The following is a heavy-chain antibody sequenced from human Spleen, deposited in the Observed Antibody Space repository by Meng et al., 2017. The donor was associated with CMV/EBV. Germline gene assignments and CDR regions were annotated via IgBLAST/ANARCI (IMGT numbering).Heavy chain of an antibody. V-gene: IGHV3-53*05. CDR2: IYSGGIT. Sequence: GGSLRLSCAASGFTVSFNYMSWVRQAPGKGLEWVSVIYSGGITYYADSVKGRFTISRDNAENTMSLQMNSLRVEDTAVYYCAKGTIFQWGDGIDMWGQGTMVTVSS. CDR3: AKGTIFQWGDGIDM. CDR1: GFTVSFNY. J-gene: IGHJ3*02. D-gene: IGHD3-3*01.